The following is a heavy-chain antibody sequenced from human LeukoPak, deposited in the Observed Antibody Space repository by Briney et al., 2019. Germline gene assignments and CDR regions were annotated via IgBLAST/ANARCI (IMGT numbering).Heavy chain of an antibody. CDR3: ARVVDSSGWYSFDY. V-gene: IGHV4-30-2*01. D-gene: IGHD6-19*01. Sequence: PSETLSLTCAVSGGSISSGGYSWSWIRQPPGKGLEWIGYIYHSGSTYYNPSLKSRVTISVDRSKNQFSLKLSSVTAADTAVYYCARVVDSSGWYSFDYWGQGTLVTVSS. CDR1: GGSISSGGYS. J-gene: IGHJ4*02. CDR2: IYHSGST.